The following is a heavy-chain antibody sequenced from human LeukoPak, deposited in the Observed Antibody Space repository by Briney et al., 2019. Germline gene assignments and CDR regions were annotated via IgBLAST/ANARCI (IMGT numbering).Heavy chain of an antibody. CDR2: ISSSSSYI. J-gene: IGHJ4*02. CDR3: ARDDSLLQFGC. Sequence: PGGSLRLSCAASGFTFSTSYMNWVRQAPGKGLEWVSSISSSSSYIYYADSLKGRFTISRDNARNSLYLQMNSLRAEDTAVYYCARDDSLLQFGCWGQGTLVTVSS. CDR1: GFTFSTSY. D-gene: IGHD5-24*01. V-gene: IGHV3-21*04.